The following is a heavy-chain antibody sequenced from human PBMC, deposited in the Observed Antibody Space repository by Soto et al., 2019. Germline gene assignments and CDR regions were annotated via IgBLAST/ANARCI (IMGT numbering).Heavy chain of an antibody. CDR3: ARGPL. J-gene: IGHJ4*02. CDR1: GFNFNANW. Sequence: PGGSLRLSCAASGFNFNANWMTWVRRAPGKGLEWVANIKGDGSATNYVDSVKGRFTIFRDNARNSLYLQMNSLRAEDTAVYHCARGPLWGQGTLVTVSS. V-gene: IGHV3-7*05. CDR2: IKGDGSAT.